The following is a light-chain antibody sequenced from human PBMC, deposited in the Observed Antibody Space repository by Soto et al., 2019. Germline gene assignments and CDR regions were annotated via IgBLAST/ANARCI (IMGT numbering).Light chain of an antibody. J-gene: IGLJ2*01. CDR3: CSYAGSYTVV. V-gene: IGLV2-11*01. CDR2: DVS. CDR1: SSDVGAYNY. Sequence: QSVLTQPRSVSGSPGQSVTISCTGTSSDVGAYNYVSWYQQHPGKAPKLMIYDVSKRPSGVPDRFSGSKSGNTASLTISGLQAEDEADYYCCSYAGSYTVVFGGGTKVTV.